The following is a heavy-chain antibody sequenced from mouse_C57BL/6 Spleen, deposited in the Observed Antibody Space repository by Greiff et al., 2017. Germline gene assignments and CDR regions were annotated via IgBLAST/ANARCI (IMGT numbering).Heavy chain of an antibody. CDR3: ARGGRLKGYFDY. Sequence: VHVKQSGPELVKPGASVKISCKASGYSFTDYNMNWVKQSNGKSLEWIGVINPNYGTTSYNQKFKGKATLTVDQSSSTAYMQLNSLTSEDSAVXYCARGGRLKGYFDYWGQGTTLTVSS. CDR2: INPNYGTT. D-gene: IGHD1-3*01. CDR1: GYSFTDYN. V-gene: IGHV1-39*01. J-gene: IGHJ2*01.